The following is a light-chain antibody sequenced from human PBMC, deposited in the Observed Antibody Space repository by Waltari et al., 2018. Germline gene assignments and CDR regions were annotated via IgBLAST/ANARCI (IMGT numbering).Light chain of an antibody. V-gene: IGKV3-11*01. Sequence: EIVLTQSPATLSLSPGERATLSCRASQSVSSYLAWYQQKPGQAPRLLIYDAYNSATGIPARFSGSGSGTDFTLTISSLEPEDFAVYYCQQRSNWPLYTFGQGTKLEIK. CDR1: QSVSSY. J-gene: IGKJ2*01. CDR2: DAY. CDR3: QQRSNWPLYT.